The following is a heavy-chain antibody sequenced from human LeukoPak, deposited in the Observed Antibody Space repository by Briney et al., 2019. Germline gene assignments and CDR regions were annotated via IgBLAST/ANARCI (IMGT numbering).Heavy chain of an antibody. D-gene: IGHD3-22*01. CDR1: GFTFSDYY. V-gene: IGHV3-20*04. CDR3: ARTAYYYDSSGYHGGFDY. CDR2: INWNGGST. Sequence: PWESLRLSCAASGFTFSDYYMSWSRHAQGTGLELVSGINWNGGSTGYADSVKGRFTISRDNAKNSLYLQMNSLRAEDTALYYCARTAYYYDSSGYHGGFDYWGQGTLVTVSS. J-gene: IGHJ4*02.